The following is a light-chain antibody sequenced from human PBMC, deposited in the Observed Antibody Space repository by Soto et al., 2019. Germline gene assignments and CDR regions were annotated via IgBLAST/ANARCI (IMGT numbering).Light chain of an antibody. V-gene: IGKV3-15*01. Sequence: EIVMTQSPATLSVSPGERATLSCRGSRSVSSNLAWYQQKPGQAPRLLMYGASTRATGIPARFSGSGSGTEFTLSISSLQSEDYAIYFCQHYSNWPPITFGQGTRVEIK. CDR2: GAS. CDR1: RSVSSN. CDR3: QHYSNWPPIT. J-gene: IGKJ5*01.